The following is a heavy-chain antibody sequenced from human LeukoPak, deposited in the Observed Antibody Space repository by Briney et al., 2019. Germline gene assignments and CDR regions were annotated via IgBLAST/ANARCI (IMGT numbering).Heavy chain of an antibody. D-gene: IGHD6-13*01. V-gene: IGHV4-30-2*01. Sequence: SETQSLTCAVSGGSISSGGYSWSWIRQPPGKGLEWIGYIYHSGSTYYNPSLKSRVTISVDRSKNQFSLKLSSVTAADTAVYYCARTPNWDSSSWYFDQWGQGTLVTVSS. CDR2: IYHSGST. CDR3: ARTPNWDSSSWYFDQ. CDR1: GGSISSGGYS. J-gene: IGHJ4*02.